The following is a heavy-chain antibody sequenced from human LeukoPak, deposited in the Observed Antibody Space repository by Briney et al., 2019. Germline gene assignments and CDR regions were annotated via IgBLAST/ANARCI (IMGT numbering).Heavy chain of an antibody. CDR2: ISGSGGST. V-gene: IGHV3-23*01. D-gene: IGHD3-9*01. J-gene: IGHJ4*02. CDR3: AKEGDILTGYSKYYFDY. CDR1: GFTFSSYA. Sequence: GGSLRLSCAASGFTFSSYAMSWVRQAPGKGLEWVSAISGSGGSTYYTDSVKGRFTISRDNSKNTLYLQMNSLRAEDTAVYYCAKEGDILTGYSKYYFDYWGQGTLVTVSS.